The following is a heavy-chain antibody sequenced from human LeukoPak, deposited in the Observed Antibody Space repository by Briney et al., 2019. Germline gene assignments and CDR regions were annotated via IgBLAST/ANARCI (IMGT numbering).Heavy chain of an antibody. J-gene: IGHJ6*03. CDR3: ARDALEGYSSYFYMDV. D-gene: IGHD1-1*01. CDR2: ISNSGST. CDR1: GGFINSHY. Sequence: SETLSLSCSVSGGFINSHYWSWLRQPPGKGLEWIGYISNSGSTDYNPSLKHRVTISLYTAKTQFSLKLSSVTAADTAVYYCARDALEGYSSYFYMDVWGKGTSVTVSS. V-gene: IGHV4-59*11.